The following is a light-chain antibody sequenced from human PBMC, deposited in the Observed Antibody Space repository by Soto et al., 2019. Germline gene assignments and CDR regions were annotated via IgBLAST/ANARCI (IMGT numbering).Light chain of an antibody. J-gene: IGLJ3*02. CDR1: SSNIGAGYD. CDR3: QSYDSSLSGSKV. V-gene: IGLV1-40*01. CDR2: GNS. Sequence: VLTQPPSVSGAPGQRVTISCTGSSSNIGAGYDVHWYQQLPGTAPKLLIYGNSNRPSGVPDRFSGSKSGTSASLAITGLQAEDEADYYCQSYDSSLSGSKVFGGGTK.